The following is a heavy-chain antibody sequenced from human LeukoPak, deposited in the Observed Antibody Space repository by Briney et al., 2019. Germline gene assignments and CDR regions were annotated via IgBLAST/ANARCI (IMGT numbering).Heavy chain of an antibody. V-gene: IGHV5-51*01. CDR1: GYSFTSYW. CDR2: IYPGDSDT. CDR3: ARTVPAAIERPDAFDI. J-gene: IGHJ3*02. Sequence: GESLKISCKCSGYSFTSYWIGWVRQMPGKGLEWMGIIYPGDSDTRYSPSFQAQVTISADKSISTAYLQWSSLKASDTAMYYCARTVPAAIERPDAFDIWGQGTMVTVSS. D-gene: IGHD2-2*01.